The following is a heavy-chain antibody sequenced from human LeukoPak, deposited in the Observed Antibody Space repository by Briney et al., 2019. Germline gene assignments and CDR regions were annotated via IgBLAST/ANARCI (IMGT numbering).Heavy chain of an antibody. D-gene: IGHD4-17*01. CDR2: INPNSGGT. J-gene: IGHJ4*02. CDR3: ARDPGADYGDYGDY. V-gene: IGHV1-2*02. Sequence: ASVKVSCKASGYTFTGYYMHWVRQAPGQGLEWMGWINPNSGGTNYAQKFQGRVTMTRDTSISTAYMELSMLRSDDTAVYYCARDPGADYGDYGDYWGQGTLVTVSS. CDR1: GYTFTGYY.